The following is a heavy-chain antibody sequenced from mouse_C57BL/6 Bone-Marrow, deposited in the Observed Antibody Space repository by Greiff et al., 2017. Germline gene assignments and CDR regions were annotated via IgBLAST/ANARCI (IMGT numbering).Heavy chain of an antibody. V-gene: IGHV3-6*01. D-gene: IGHD2-5*01. CDR1: GYSITSGYY. CDR3: ATYYSNSWFAD. CDR2: ISYDGSN. Sequence: EVQLQESGPGLVKPSQSLSLTCSVTGYSITSGYYWNWIRQFPGNKLEWMGYISYDGSNNYNPSLKNRISITRDTSKNQFFLKLNSVTTEDTATYYCATYYSNSWFADGGQGTLVTVSA. J-gene: IGHJ3*01.